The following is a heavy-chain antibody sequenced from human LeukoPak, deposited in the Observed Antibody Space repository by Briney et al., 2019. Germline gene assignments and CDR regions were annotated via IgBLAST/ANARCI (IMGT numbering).Heavy chain of an antibody. V-gene: IGHV6-1*01. D-gene: IGHD2-2*01. CDR2: TYYRSTWYN. Sequence: SQTLSLTCAITGDSVSSNSVTWNWIRQSPSRGPEWLGRTYYRSTWYNDYAVSVRGRITVNPDTSKNQFSLHLNSVTPEDTAVYYCARRLTQYDCFDPWGQGILVTVSS. CDR1: GDSVSSNSVT. J-gene: IGHJ5*02. CDR3: ARRLTQYDCFDP.